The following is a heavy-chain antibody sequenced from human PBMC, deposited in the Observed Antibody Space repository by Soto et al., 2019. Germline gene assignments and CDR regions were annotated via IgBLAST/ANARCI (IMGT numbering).Heavy chain of an antibody. Sequence: PSETLSLTCTVSGGSISNYYWSWIRQPAGKGLEWIGRIYTGGSTNYNPSLKSRITISISTSKNQFSLKLTSVTAADTAVYYCAREGGDGIDYWGQGTLVTVSS. CDR3: AREGGDGIDY. D-gene: IGHD3-16*01. V-gene: IGHV4-4*07. CDR1: GGSISNYY. CDR2: IYTGGST. J-gene: IGHJ4*02.